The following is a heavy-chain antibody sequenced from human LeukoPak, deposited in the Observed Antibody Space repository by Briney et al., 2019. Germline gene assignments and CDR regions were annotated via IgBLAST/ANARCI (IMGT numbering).Heavy chain of an antibody. D-gene: IGHD1-26*01. Sequence: SETLSLTCTVSGGSISSSSYYWGWIRQPPGKGLEWIGSIYYSGSTYYNPSLKSRVTISVDTSKNQFSLKLSSVTAADTAVYYCAYSGSYYGDWFDPWGQGTLVTVSS. CDR2: IYYSGST. J-gene: IGHJ5*02. CDR1: GGSISSSSYY. CDR3: AYSGSYYGDWFDP. V-gene: IGHV4-39*07.